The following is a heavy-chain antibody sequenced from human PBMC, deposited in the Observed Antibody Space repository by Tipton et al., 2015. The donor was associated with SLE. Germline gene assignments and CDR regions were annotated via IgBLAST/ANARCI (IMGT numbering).Heavy chain of an antibody. D-gene: IGHD3-10*01. Sequence: SLRLSCAASGFTFSSYAMSWVRQAPGKGLEWVSAISGSGGSTYYADSVKGRSTISRDNSKNTLYLQMNSLRAEDTAVYYCAKGDGSGSYYNGVPFDYRGQGTLVTVSS. CDR2: ISGSGGST. V-gene: IGHV3-23*01. CDR3: AKGDGSGSYYNGVPFDY. J-gene: IGHJ4*02. CDR1: GFTFSSYA.